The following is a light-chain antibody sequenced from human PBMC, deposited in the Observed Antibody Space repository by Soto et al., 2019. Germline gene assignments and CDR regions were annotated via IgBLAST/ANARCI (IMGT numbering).Light chain of an antibody. V-gene: IGKV3-15*01. Sequence: ESVMTQSPATLSVSPGERATLSCRASQSVSSNLAWYQQKPGQAPRLLIYAASIRATGIPARFSGSGSGTEFTLTISSLQSEDSAVYYCQQYIDWPSCTYGQGTKTEIK. J-gene: IGKJ2*02. CDR1: QSVSSN. CDR2: AAS. CDR3: QQYIDWPSCT.